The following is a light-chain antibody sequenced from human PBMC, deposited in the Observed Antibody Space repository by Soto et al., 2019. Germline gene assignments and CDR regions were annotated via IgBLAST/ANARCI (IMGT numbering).Light chain of an antibody. J-gene: IGKJ4*01. Sequence: EIVLTQSPATLSLSPGERATLSCRASQSVSSYLAWYQQKPGQAPRLLIYDASNRATGIPVRFSGSGSGTDITLTISSLEPEDFAVYCCQQSSNLPSFGGGTMGEIK. CDR3: QQSSNLPS. CDR1: QSVSSY. CDR2: DAS. V-gene: IGKV3-11*01.